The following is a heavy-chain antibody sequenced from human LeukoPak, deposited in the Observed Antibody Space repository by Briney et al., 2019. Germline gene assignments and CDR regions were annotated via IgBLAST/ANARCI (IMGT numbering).Heavy chain of an antibody. Sequence: QPGGSLRLSWAASGFTFSNYWMSWVRQAPGKGLEWVANIKQDGTEKYYVDSVKGRFTISRDNAENSLNLQMNSLRAEDTAVYYCARGMTVAANWFDPWGQGTLVTVSS. CDR3: ARGMTVAANWFDP. D-gene: IGHD6-19*01. V-gene: IGHV3-7*05. CDR2: IKQDGTEK. CDR1: GFTFSNYW. J-gene: IGHJ5*02.